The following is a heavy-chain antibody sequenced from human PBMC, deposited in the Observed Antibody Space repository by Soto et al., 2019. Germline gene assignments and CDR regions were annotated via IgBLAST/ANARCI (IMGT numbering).Heavy chain of an antibody. Sequence: QVQLVQSGAEVKKPGASVKDSCKASGYTFTSYAIHWVRQAPGQRLECMGWINAGNGNTEYSQKFQGRVTITRDTSASTASTALSSLTSEDTAVYYCARGLGYSDPDSWGQGTLVTISS. D-gene: IGHD5-18*01. J-gene: IGHJ4*02. CDR3: ARGLGYSDPDS. CDR2: INAGNGNT. V-gene: IGHV1-3*01. CDR1: GYTFTSYA.